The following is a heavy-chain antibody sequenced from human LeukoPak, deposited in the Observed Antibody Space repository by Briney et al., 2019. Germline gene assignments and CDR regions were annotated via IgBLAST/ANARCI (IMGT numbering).Heavy chain of an antibody. V-gene: IGHV3-15*01. CDR3: TTDRYYFDP. J-gene: IGHJ5*02. CDR2: IKSNNDGGTA. Sequence: PGGSLRLSCTASGLTFTTAWMSWVRQAPGKGLEWVGRIKSNNDGGTADFGAPVNDRFTMSRDDSRNTFYLQMNSLRTDDTAVYYCTTDRYYFDPWGQGTLVTVSS. D-gene: IGHD3-22*01. CDR1: GLTFTTAW.